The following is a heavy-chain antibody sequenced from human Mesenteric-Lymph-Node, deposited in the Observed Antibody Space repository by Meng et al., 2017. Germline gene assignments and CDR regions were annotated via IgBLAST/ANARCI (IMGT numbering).Heavy chain of an antibody. CDR2: INAGNGNT. D-gene: IGHD5-18*01. CDR1: GYTFTGYA. CDR3: ARDYLDTAMVTVDY. J-gene: IGHJ4*02. V-gene: IGHV1-3*01. Sequence: AQGKTPGTSCKLSCKASGYTFTGYAMHWVRQAPGQRLEWMGWINAGNGNTKYSQKIQGRVTITRDTSASTAYMELSSLRSEDTAVYYCARDYLDTAMVTVDYWGQGTLVTVSS.